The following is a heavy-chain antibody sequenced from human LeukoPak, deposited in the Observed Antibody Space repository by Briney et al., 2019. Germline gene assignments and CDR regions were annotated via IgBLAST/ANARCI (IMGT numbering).Heavy chain of an antibody. CDR1: GYTFTGYY. D-gene: IGHD2-2*02. CDR2: INPNSGGT. CDR3: AREGGYCSSTSCYSANTPWFDP. Sequence: ASVKVSCKASGYTFTGYYMHWVRQAPGQGLEWMGWINPNSGGTNYAQKFQGRVTMTRDTSISTAYMELSRLRSDDTAVYYCAREGGYCSSTSCYSANTPWFDPWGQGTLVTVSS. J-gene: IGHJ5*02. V-gene: IGHV1-2*02.